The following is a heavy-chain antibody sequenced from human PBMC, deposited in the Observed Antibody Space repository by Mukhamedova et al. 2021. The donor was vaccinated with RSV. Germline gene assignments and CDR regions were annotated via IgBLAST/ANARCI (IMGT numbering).Heavy chain of an antibody. J-gene: IGHJ6*02. CDR2: ISSTSSYP. D-gene: IGHD1-1*01. V-gene: IGHV3-21*01. CDR3: ASDYKERGDYYSYYGLDV. Sequence: VRQAPGKGLEWVSSISSTSSYPYYADSVRGRFTISSDNAKNLLYLQMNSVRAEDTALYYCASDYKERGDYYSYYGLDVWGQGTTV.